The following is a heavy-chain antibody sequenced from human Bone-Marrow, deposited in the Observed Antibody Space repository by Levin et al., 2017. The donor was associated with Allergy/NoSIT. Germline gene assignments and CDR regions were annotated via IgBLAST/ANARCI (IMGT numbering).Heavy chain of an antibody. V-gene: IGHV1-8*01. D-gene: IGHD2-21*02. J-gene: IGHJ4*02. CDR1: GYTFINYD. Sequence: VASVKVSCKASGYTFINYDINWVRQAPGQGLEWMGWMNPNIGNTGYAQSFQGRVTMTRNTSISTAYLELSSLRSEDTAVYYCARGRGDVVRVTAIPDYWGQGTLVTV. CDR2: MNPNIGNT. CDR3: ARGRGDVVRVTAIPDY.